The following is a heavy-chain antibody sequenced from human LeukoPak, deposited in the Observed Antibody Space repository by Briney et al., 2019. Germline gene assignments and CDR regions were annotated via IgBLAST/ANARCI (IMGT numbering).Heavy chain of an antibody. J-gene: IGHJ4*02. Sequence: SETLSLTCTVSGYSISSGYYWNWIRQPPGKGLEWIGEINHSGSTDYNPSLKSRVTISVDTSKNQFSLKLSSVTAADTAVYYCARTEVATITLDYWGQGTLVTVSS. V-gene: IGHV4-38-2*02. CDR3: ARTEVATITLDY. CDR2: INHSGST. D-gene: IGHD5-12*01. CDR1: GYSISSGYY.